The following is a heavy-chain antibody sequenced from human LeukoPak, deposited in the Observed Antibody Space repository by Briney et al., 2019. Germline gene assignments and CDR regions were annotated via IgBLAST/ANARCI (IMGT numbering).Heavy chain of an antibody. CDR3: ARRNCGGDCYRFDY. D-gene: IGHD2-21*02. J-gene: IGHJ4*02. Sequence: PSETLSLTCAVYGGSFSGYYWSWIRQPPGKGLEWIGEINHSGSTNYNPSLKSRVTISVDTSKNQFSLKLSSVTAADTAVYYCARRNCGGDCYRFDYWGQGTLVTVSS. CDR1: GGSFSGYY. V-gene: IGHV4-34*01. CDR2: INHSGST.